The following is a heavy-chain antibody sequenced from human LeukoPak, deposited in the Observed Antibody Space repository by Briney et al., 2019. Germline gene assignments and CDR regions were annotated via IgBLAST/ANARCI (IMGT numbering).Heavy chain of an antibody. V-gene: IGHV3-30-3*01. CDR1: GFTFSSYA. CDR2: ISYDGSNK. J-gene: IGHJ4*02. Sequence: PGRSLRLSCAASGFTFSSYAMHWVRQAPGKGLEWVAVISYDGSNKYYADSVKGRFTISRDNSKNTLYLQMNSLRAEDTAVYYCAKDGKKVSFDYWGQGTLVTVSS. CDR3: AKDGKKVSFDY. D-gene: IGHD1-26*01.